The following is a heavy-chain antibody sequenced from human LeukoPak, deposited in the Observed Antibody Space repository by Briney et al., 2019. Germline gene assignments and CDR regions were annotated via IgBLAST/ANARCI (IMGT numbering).Heavy chain of an antibody. V-gene: IGHV1-46*01. CDR1: GYTFTSYY. CDR3: ASVYNYGMDV. J-gene: IGHJ6*02. CDR2: INPSGGST. Sequence: ASVKVPCKASGYTFTSYYMHWVRQAPGQGLEWMGIINPSGGSTSYAQKFQGRATLTRATSTSTVYMELSSLRSEDTAVYYCASVYNYGMDVWGQGTTVIVSS.